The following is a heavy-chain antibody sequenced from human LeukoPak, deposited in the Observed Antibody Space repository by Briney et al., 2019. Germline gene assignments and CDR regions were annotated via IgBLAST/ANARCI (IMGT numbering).Heavy chain of an antibody. CDR1: GYSISSGYY. CDR2: IYHSGST. CDR3: AEHYYNNWFDP. Sequence: SETLSLTCAVSGYSISSGYYWGRIRQPPGKGLEWIGSIYHSGSTYYNPSLKSRVTISVDTSKNQFSLKLSSVTASDTAVYYCAEHYYNNWFDPWGQGTLVTVSS. J-gene: IGHJ5*02. D-gene: IGHD1-26*01. V-gene: IGHV4-38-2*01.